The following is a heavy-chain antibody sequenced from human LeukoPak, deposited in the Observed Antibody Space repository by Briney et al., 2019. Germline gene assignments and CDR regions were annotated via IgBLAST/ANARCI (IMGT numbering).Heavy chain of an antibody. J-gene: IGHJ4*02. CDR2: MNPNSGAT. Sequence: ASVKVSCKASGYTFTSYDFNWLRQATGQGPEWMGWMNPNSGATGYAQKFQGRVTMTRSASINTAYMELSSLRSEDTAVYYCARRDRRHFDYWGQGTLVTVSS. V-gene: IGHV1-8*01. CDR3: ARRDRRHFDY. CDR1: GYTFTSYD. D-gene: IGHD3-22*01.